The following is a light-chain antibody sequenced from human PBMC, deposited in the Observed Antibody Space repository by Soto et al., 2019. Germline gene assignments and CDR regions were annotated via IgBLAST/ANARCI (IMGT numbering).Light chain of an antibody. CDR2: VNS. CDR3: QSYDSSLSGVV. Sequence: QSVLTQPPSVSGAPGQRVTISCTGSRSNIGAGYDVHWYHQLPGTAPKLLIYVNSNRPSGVPDRFSGSKSRTSASLAITGLQAESEADYYCQSYDSSLSGVVFGGGTKLTVL. J-gene: IGLJ2*01. CDR1: RSNIGAGYD. V-gene: IGLV1-40*01.